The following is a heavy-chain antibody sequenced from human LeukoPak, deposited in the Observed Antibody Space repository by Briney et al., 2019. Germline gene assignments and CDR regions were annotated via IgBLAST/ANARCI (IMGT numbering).Heavy chain of an antibody. CDR1: GGSISSYY. J-gene: IGHJ6*02. D-gene: IGHD2-15*01. CDR2: IYYSGST. Sequence: PSETLSLTCAVSGGSISSYYWSWIRQPPGKGLEWIGYIYYSGSTNYNPSLKSRVTISVDTSKNQFSLKLSSVTAADTAVYYCARVPGYCSGGSCPIYGYYYYYGMDVWGQGTTVTVSS. V-gene: IGHV4-59*01. CDR3: ARVPGYCSGGSCPIYGYYYYYGMDV.